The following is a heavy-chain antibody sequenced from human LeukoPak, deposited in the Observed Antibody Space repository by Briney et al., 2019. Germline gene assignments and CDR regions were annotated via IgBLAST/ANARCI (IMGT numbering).Heavy chain of an antibody. V-gene: IGHV3-33*01. J-gene: IGHJ4*02. Sequence: PGGSLRLSCAASGFTFSTYGMHWVRQALGKGLEWVAVVWYDGSNIHYVDSVKGRFTISRDNSKSTLYLQMNSLTAEDTAVYYCARGGYSGTYYFDYWGQGTLVTVSS. CDR1: GFTFSTYG. CDR2: VWYDGSNI. D-gene: IGHD1-26*01. CDR3: ARGGYSGTYYFDY.